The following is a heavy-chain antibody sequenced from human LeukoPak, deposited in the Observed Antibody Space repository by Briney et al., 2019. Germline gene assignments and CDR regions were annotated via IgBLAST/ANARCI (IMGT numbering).Heavy chain of an antibody. CDR2: IYYSEST. D-gene: IGHD6-19*01. CDR3: ARAGGGWSFDY. CDR1: GGSINSYY. V-gene: IGHV4-59*01. Sequence: SETLSLTCTVSGGSINSYYWTWIRQPPGKGLEWIAYIYYSESTNYNPSLKSRVTISSDTSKNQLSLKLSSVTAADTAVYYCARAGGGWSFDYLGQGTLVTVSS. J-gene: IGHJ4*02.